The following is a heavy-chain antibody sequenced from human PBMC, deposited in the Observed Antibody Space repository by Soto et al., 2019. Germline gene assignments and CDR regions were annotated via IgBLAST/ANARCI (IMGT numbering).Heavy chain of an antibody. D-gene: IGHD3-9*01. Sequence: PGGSLRLSCAASGFTFSDYYMRWIRQAPGKGLEWVSYISSSGSTMYYADSVKGRFTISRDNAKNSLYLQMNSLRAEDTAVYYCANDRGNPSHYWGQGTLVTVSS. CDR2: ISSSGSTM. J-gene: IGHJ4*02. CDR3: ANDRGNPSHY. V-gene: IGHV3-11*01. CDR1: GFTFSDYY.